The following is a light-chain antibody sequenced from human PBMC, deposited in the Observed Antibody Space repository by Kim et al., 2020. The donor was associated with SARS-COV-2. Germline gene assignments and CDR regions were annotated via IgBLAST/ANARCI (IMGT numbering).Light chain of an antibody. CDR2: GAS. CDR3: QQYNNWPPSLYT. J-gene: IGKJ2*01. Sequence: PGERATRSCRASQSVSSSLAWYQQKPGQAPRLLIYGASTSATGIPARLSGRGSGTEFTQTISSLQSEDFAVYYCQQYNNWPPSLYTFGQGTKLEI. V-gene: IGKV3-15*01. CDR1: QSVSSS.